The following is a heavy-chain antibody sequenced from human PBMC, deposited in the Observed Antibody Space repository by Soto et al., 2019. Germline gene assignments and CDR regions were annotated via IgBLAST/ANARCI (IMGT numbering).Heavy chain of an antibody. Sequence: RLSCAVSGFTFDTYWMNWVRQAPVKGLVWLSGIKSDGTIRTYADSVKGRFTISRDNARNTLSLQMNRLRAEDTAVYYCARLSGDHVAFFSYGLDAWGQGTPVTVYS. CDR2: IKSDGTIR. D-gene: IGHD2-21*01. CDR1: GFTFDTYW. V-gene: IGHV3-74*01. J-gene: IGHJ6*02. CDR3: ARLSGDHVAFFSYGLDA.